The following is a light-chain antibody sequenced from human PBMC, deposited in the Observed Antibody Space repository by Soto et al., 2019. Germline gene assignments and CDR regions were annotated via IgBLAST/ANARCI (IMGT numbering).Light chain of an antibody. CDR3: SSYAGSNTLYV. J-gene: IGLJ1*01. CDR2: EGS. CDR1: SSDVGSYNL. V-gene: IGLV2-14*02. Sequence: QSALTQPASVSGSPGQSITISCTGTSSDVGSYNLVSWYQQHPGKAPKLMIYEGSKRPSGVSNRFSGSKSGNTASLTISGLQAEDEADYYCSSYAGSNTLYVFGTGTKLTVL.